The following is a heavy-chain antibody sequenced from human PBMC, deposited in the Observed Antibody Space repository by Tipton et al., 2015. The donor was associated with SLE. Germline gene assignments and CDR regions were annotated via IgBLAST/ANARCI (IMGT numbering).Heavy chain of an antibody. J-gene: IGHJ4*02. V-gene: IGHV4-39*07. Sequence: TLSLTCTVSGGSISSSSYYWGWIRQSPGKGLEWIGSVYYSGSTYYNPSLKSRVTISIDTSKNQFSLKLSSVTAADTAVYYCARALQNYFDYWGQGTLVTVSS. CDR2: VYYSGST. CDR1: GGSISSSSYY. CDR3: ARALQNYFDY.